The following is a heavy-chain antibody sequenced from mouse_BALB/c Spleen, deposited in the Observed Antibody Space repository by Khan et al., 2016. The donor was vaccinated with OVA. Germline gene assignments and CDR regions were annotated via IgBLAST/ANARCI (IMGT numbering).Heavy chain of an antibody. Sequence: EVELVESGPGLVKPSQSLSLTCTVTGYSITRDYAWNWIRQFPGNELEWMGYISNSGSASYNPSLKSRISITRDTSKNQFFLQLDSVTPEDTATYYCASELGRYYAMDYWGQGTSVTVSS. V-gene: IGHV3-2*02. CDR3: ASELGRYYAMDY. J-gene: IGHJ4*01. CDR2: ISNSGSA. D-gene: IGHD4-1*01. CDR1: GYSITRDYA.